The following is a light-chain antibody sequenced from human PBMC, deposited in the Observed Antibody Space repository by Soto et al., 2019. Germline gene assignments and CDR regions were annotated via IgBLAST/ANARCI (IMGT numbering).Light chain of an antibody. CDR1: QSVSSDN. CDR2: GAY. J-gene: IGKJ4*01. V-gene: IGKV3-20*01. Sequence: EIVLTQSPGTLSLSPGERATLSYRASQSVSSDNLAWYQQSPGQAPRLLIYGAYNRATGIPDRFRGRGSGTDFTLTITRLEPEDFAVYYCQQYGGSPLTFGGGTKVEIK. CDR3: QQYGGSPLT.